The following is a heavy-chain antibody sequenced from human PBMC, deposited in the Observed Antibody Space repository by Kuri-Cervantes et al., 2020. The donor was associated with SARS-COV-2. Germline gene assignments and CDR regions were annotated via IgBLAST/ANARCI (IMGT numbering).Heavy chain of an antibody. CDR2: VRRDGSNY. CDR1: GFTFSSYG. Sequence: GGSLRLSCAASGFTFSSYGMHWVRQAPGKGLEWVGFVRRDGSNYYYADSVKGRFTISRDNSKNSLYLEMSGLKSEDTALYYCASDGVSGSLSLDFWGQGTLVTVSS. CDR3: ASDGVSGSLSLDF. D-gene: IGHD6-19*01. J-gene: IGHJ4*02. V-gene: IGHV3-30*02.